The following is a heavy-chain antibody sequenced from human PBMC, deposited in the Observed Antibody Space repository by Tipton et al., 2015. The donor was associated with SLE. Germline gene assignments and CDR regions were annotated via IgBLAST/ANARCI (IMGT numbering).Heavy chain of an antibody. CDR3: AKRGLPNWYFDL. CDR1: GFTFDDYA. D-gene: IGHD3-10*01. V-gene: IGHV3-9*01. J-gene: IGHJ2*01. Sequence: SLRLSCAASGFTFDDYAMHWVRQAPGKGLEWVSGISWNSGSMGYADSVKGRFTISRDNAKNSLYLQMNSLRAEDTAVYYCAKRGLPNWYFDLWGRGPLVTVSS. CDR2: ISWNSGSM.